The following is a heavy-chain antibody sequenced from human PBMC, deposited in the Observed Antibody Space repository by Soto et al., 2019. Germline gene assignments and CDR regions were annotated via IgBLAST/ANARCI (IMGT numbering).Heavy chain of an antibody. CDR2: IYYSGST. CDR3: ARGVTMVRGVIHTPYFDY. Sequence: QVQLQESGPGLVKPSQTLSLTCTVSGGSISSGGYYWSWIRQHPGKGLEWIGYIYYSGSTYYNPSLNARVTISVETAKNQVSLKLSPVPAADTAVYYCARGVTMVRGVIHTPYFDYWGQGTLVTVSS. V-gene: IGHV4-31*03. CDR1: GGSISSGGYY. J-gene: IGHJ4*02. D-gene: IGHD3-10*01.